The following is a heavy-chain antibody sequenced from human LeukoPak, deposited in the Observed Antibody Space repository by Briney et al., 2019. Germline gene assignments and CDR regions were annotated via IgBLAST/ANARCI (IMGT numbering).Heavy chain of an antibody. CDR1: GFTFGDYA. D-gene: IGHD3-3*01. J-gene: IGHJ4*02. CDR2: IRSKAYGGTT. V-gene: IGHV3-49*03. CDR3: TRDLVPDFWSGYFDY. Sequence: GGSLRLSCTASGFTFGDYAMSWFRQAPGKGLEWVGFIRSKAYGGTTEYAASVKGRFTISRDDSKSIAYLQINSLKTEGTAVYYCTRDLVPDFWSGYFDYWGQGTLVTVSS.